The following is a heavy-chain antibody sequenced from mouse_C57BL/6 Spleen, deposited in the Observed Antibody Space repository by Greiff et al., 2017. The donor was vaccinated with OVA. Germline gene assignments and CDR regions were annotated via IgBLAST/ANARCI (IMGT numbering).Heavy chain of an antibody. CDR3: ARRDDGYYYAMDY. D-gene: IGHD2-3*01. Sequence: VKLQESDAELVKPGASVKISCKVSGYTFTDHTIHWMKQRPEQGLEWIGYIYPRDGSTKYNEKFKGKATLTADKSSSTAYMQLNSLTSEDSAVYFCARRDDGYYYAMDYWGQGTSVTVSS. V-gene: IGHV1-78*01. CDR1: GYTFTDHT. CDR2: IYPRDGST. J-gene: IGHJ4*01.